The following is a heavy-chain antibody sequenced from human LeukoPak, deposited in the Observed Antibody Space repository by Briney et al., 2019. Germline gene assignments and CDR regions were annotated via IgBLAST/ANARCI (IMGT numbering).Heavy chain of an antibody. CDR1: GFTFSGSA. CDR3: TRLNSYSSGYSY. D-gene: IGHD3-22*01. CDR2: IRSKANSYAT. J-gene: IGHJ4*02. Sequence: GSLRLSCAASGFTFSGSAMHWVRQASGKGLEWVGRIRSKANSYATAYAASVKGRFTISRDDSKNTAYLQMNSLKTEDTAVYYCTRLNSYSSGYSYWGQGTLVTVSS. V-gene: IGHV3-73*01.